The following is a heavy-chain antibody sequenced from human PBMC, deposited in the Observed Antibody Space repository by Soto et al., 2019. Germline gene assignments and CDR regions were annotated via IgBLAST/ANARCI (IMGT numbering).Heavy chain of an antibody. CDR1: GGSFGRHC. Sequence: SETMSLTRSVSGGSFGRHCWSWVRQPPKKVLEWIGYIYYTGSTKSNPSVTSRLTLSLDTSTSQCSLRLTSVTAADTAVYYCARLSSVWLGELLQPEYWGQGTLVTVSS. J-gene: IGHJ4*02. D-gene: IGHD3-10*01. CDR2: IYYTGST. CDR3: ARLSSVWLGELLQPEY. V-gene: IGHV4-59*11.